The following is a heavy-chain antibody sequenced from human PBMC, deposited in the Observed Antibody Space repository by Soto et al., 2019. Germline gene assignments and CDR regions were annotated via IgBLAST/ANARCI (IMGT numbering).Heavy chain of an antibody. J-gene: IGHJ2*01. V-gene: IGHV4-4*07. CDR3: ARDRAWAAPDWYFDL. CDR2: IYINGNT. D-gene: IGHD6-25*01. CDR1: GGSITSYY. Sequence: KASETLSLTCTVSGGSITSYYWIWIRQPAGKGLEWIGRIYINGNTNHNPSLRSRVIMSIDTSQNQFSLRLRSVTAADTAVYYCARDRAWAAPDWYFDLWGRGTLVTVSS.